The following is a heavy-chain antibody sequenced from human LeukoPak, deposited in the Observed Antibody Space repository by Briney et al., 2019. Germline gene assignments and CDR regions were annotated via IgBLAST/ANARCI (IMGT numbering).Heavy chain of an antibody. Sequence: SQTLSLTCTVSGDSISSDAFYWSWVRQHPGKGLEWIGYIYYSGSTSYNPSLKSRPTISVDTSKNQFSLKLRSVTAADTAVYYWARGVSVSYDSSGYYYFDYWGQGTLVAVSS. CDR1: GDSISSDAFY. V-gene: IGHV4-31*03. D-gene: IGHD3-22*01. J-gene: IGHJ4*02. CDR2: IYYSGST. CDR3: ARGVSVSYDSSGYYYFDY.